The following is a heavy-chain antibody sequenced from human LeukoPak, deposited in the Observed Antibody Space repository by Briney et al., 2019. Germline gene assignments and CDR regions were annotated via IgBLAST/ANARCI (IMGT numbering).Heavy chain of an antibody. CDR1: GYTFTSYG. Sequence: ASVKVSCKASGYTFTSYGISWVRQAPGQGLEWMGWISAYNGNTNYAQRLQGRVTMTTDTSTSTAYMELRSLRSDDTAVYYCARDRRFLYGSGSEFDYWGQGTLVTVSS. J-gene: IGHJ4*02. CDR2: ISAYNGNT. D-gene: IGHD3-10*01. CDR3: ARDRRFLYGSGSEFDY. V-gene: IGHV1-18*01.